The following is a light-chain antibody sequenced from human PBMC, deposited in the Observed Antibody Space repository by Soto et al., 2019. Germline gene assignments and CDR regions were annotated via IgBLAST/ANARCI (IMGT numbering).Light chain of an antibody. CDR2: DVS. V-gene: IGLV2-11*01. CDR3: CSYAGDYFYV. CDR1: SSDVGGYNY. Sequence: QSALTQPRSVSGSPGQSVTISCTGTSSDVGGYNYVSWYQQHPGKAPKLMIYDVSKRPSGVPDRFSGSKSGNTASLTISGLQAEDEADYYCCSYAGDYFYVSGTGTKVTVL. J-gene: IGLJ1*01.